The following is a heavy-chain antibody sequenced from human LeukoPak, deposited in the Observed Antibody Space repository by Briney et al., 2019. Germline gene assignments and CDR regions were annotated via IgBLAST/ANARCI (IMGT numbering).Heavy chain of an antibody. CDR1: GGSFSGYY. D-gene: IGHD6-19*01. CDR3: ARGKGSGWTFDY. V-gene: IGHV4-34*01. Sequence: SETLSLTCAVYGGSFSGYYWTWIRQPPGKGLEWIGEINHSGSTNYNPSLKSRVTISVDTSKNQFSLKLSSVPAADPAVYYCARGKGSGWTFDYWGQGTLVTVSS. J-gene: IGHJ4*02. CDR2: INHSGST.